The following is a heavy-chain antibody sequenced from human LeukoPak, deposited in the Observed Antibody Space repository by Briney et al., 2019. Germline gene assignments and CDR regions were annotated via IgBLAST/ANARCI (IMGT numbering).Heavy chain of an antibody. CDR2: IIPIFGTA. Sequence: ASPKLFSKTSGYPFANYCVTWVRPDPGQGHEWMGGIIPIFGTANYAQKFQGRVAITTDESTSTAYMELSSLRSEDTAVYYCARVPGSGSYFDYWGQGTLVTVSS. CDR3: ARVPGSGSYFDY. V-gene: IGHV1-69*05. J-gene: IGHJ4*02. CDR1: GYPFANYC. D-gene: IGHD1-26*01.